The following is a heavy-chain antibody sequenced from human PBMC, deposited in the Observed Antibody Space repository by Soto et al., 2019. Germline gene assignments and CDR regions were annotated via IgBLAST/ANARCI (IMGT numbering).Heavy chain of an antibody. CDR2: ITANGASA. D-gene: IGHD2-21*02. CDR3: AKAKSTAWFFYDS. Sequence: EVQLLESGGGLVQPGESLRLSCTAPEFSFSSYALGWVSLPPGKGLEWVSGITANGASAYNADSVKGRFTVSRDNSRNTLFLQMNSLRAEDTAVYYCAKAKSTAWFFYDSWGQGTLVTVSS. J-gene: IGHJ4*02. V-gene: IGHV3-23*01. CDR1: EFSFSSYA.